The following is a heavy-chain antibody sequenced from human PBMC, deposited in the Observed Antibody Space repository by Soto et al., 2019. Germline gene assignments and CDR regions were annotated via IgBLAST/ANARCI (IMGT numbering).Heavy chain of an antibody. V-gene: IGHV5-51*01. CDR3: ARREATYYHYYGMDV. CDR2: IYPGESDT. J-gene: IGHJ6*02. Sequence: GESLKISCKSYGYSFTTYWIGWVRQMPGKGLEWMGSIYPGESDTRYSPSFQGQVTISADRSITTAYLQWSSLKASDTAMYYCARREATYYHYYGMDVWGQGTTVTVS. CDR1: GYSFTTYW.